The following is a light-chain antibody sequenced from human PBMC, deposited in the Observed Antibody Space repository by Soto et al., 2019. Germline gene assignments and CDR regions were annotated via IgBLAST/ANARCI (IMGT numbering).Light chain of an antibody. Sequence: DIQMTQSPSTLSASVGDRVVITCRASQSITTWLAWYQQKPAKAPKLLIYDASSLESGVPSRFSGSGSGTEFTLTISSLQPDDFATYYCQQYNDYWTFGQGTMVDI. CDR2: DAS. V-gene: IGKV1-5*01. CDR1: QSITTW. CDR3: QQYNDYWT. J-gene: IGKJ1*01.